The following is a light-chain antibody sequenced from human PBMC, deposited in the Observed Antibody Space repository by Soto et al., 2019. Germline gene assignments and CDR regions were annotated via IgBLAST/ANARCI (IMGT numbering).Light chain of an antibody. V-gene: IGKV1-39*01. CDR3: QQCYISPLT. J-gene: IGKJ4*01. CDR2: AAS. CDR1: QTISNY. Sequence: DIQMTQSPSSLSASVGDRVTITCRASQTISNYLNWYQQQPGKAPKLLIYAASSLQSGVPSRFSGSGSGTDFTLTISSLQPEDFATYYCQQCYISPLTFGGRTNVAIK.